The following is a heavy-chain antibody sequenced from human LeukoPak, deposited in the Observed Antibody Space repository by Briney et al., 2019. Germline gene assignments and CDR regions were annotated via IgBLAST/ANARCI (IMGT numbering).Heavy chain of an antibody. V-gene: IGHV4-59*01. CDR2: ISYSGST. J-gene: IGHJ4*02. D-gene: IGHD6-19*01. Sequence: SETLSLTCTVSSGSISGYYWSWIRQPPGKGLEWVGYISYSGSTNYHPSLKSRVTISVDTSKNQFSLKLSSVTAADTAIYYCARDGRAGSLFAYWGQGTLVTVSS. CDR1: SGSISGYY. CDR3: ARDGRAGSLFAY.